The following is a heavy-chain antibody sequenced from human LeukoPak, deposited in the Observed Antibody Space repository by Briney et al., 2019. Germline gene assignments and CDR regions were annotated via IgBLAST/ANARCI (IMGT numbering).Heavy chain of an antibody. CDR1: GGSISSHY. J-gene: IGHJ6*02. V-gene: IGHV4-59*11. D-gene: IGHD2/OR15-2a*01. CDR3: ARAEYAYYSAMDV. CDR2: MYYSGST. Sequence: SETLSLTCTVSGGSISSHYWGWIRQPPGKGLEWIGYMYYSGSTRYNPSLKSRVTISVDTSKTQFSLWLTSVTAADTAVYYCARAEYAYYSAMDVWGQGTTVTVSS.